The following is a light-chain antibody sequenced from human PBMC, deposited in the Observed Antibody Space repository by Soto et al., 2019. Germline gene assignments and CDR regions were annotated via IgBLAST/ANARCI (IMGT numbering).Light chain of an antibody. CDR2: AAS. J-gene: IGKJ1*01. CDR1: QGIRND. CDR3: LQHNSYPWT. V-gene: IGKV1-17*01. Sequence: DIQMTQSPSSLSASVGDIVTITCRASQGIRNDLGWYQQKPGNAPERVIYAASSLHSGVPSRFRGSVSGTEFTLSVTRLQPGDFATYYSLQHNSYPWTFGQGNKVEIK.